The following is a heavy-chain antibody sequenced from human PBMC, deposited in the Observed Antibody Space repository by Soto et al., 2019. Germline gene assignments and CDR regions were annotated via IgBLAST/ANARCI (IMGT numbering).Heavy chain of an antibody. CDR2: IIPIFGTA. CDR3: ARGGGAIDYYYYGMDV. J-gene: IGHJ6*02. V-gene: IGHV1-69*06. D-gene: IGHD3-16*02. CDR1: GGTFSSYA. Sequence: QVQLVQSGAEVKKPGSSVKVSCKASGGTFSSYAISWVRQAPGQGREWMGGIIPIFGTANYAQKFQGRVTITADKSTSTAYMELSSLRSEDTAVYYCARGGGAIDYYYYGMDVWGQGTTVTVSS.